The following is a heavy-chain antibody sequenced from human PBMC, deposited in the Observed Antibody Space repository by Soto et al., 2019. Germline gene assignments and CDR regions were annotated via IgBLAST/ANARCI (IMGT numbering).Heavy chain of an antibody. D-gene: IGHD6-6*01. CDR3: ASGSIAARGAYYFDF. V-gene: IGHV3-11*01. Sequence: QVQLVESGGGLVKPGGSLRLSCAASGFTFSDNYMSWIRQAPGKGLEWVSYISTTGRTIYYADSVKGRFTNSRDNAKNSLYLQMNSLRAEDTAVYYCASGSIAARGAYYFDFWGQGTLVTVSS. CDR2: ISTTGRTI. CDR1: GFTFSDNY. J-gene: IGHJ4*02.